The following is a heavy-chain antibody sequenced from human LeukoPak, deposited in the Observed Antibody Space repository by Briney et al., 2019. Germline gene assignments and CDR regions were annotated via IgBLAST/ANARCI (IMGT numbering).Heavy chain of an antibody. V-gene: IGHV1-8*03. Sequence: ASVKVSCKASGYTFTNYHINWVRQASGQGLEWVTWINPDAGDKGYARKFQDRVTITTDTSISTAYMELSSLSSEDTAVYFCARTTSMTASGYDYWGQGTLVTVSS. D-gene: IGHD2-21*02. J-gene: IGHJ4*02. CDR3: ARTTSMTASGYDY. CDR1: GYTFTNYH. CDR2: INPDAGDK.